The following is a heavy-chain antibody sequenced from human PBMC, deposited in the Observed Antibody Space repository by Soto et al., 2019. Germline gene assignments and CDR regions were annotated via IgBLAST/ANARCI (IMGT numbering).Heavy chain of an antibody. CDR3: ARTYYYFWSGFSD. CDR2: ISYEGSEK. D-gene: IGHD3-3*01. CDR1: GFTFSDYA. V-gene: IGHV3-30*03. Sequence: PGGSLRLSCAASGFTFSDYAMHWIRQPPGKGLEWVAIISYEGSEKYYSDSVKGRFTISRDNSKNTVYLQMNSVRGDDTAVYYCARTYYYFWSGFSDWGQGALVTVSS. J-gene: IGHJ4*02.